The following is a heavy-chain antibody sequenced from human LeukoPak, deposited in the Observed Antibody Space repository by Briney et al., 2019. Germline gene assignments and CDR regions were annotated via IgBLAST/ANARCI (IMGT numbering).Heavy chain of an antibody. Sequence: GGSLRLSCAASGFTFSSYNMNWVRQAPGKGLEWVSSISTGSSYIYYADSVKGRFTISRDNAKNSLYLQMNSLRAEDTAVYYCAREIGYSYGFDYWGQGTLVTVSS. CDR3: AREIGYSYGFDY. CDR1: GFTFSSYN. J-gene: IGHJ4*02. CDR2: ISTGSSYI. D-gene: IGHD5-18*01. V-gene: IGHV3-21*01.